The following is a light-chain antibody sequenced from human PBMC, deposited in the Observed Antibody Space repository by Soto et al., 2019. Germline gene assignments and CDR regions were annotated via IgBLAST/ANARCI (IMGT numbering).Light chain of an antibody. Sequence: GDRVIITCRASQSISSWLAWYQQKPGKVPNLLIYDASNLESGVPPRFSGSGSGTEFTLTISSLQPDDFATYYCQQYQSYWTFGQGTKVDIK. CDR2: DAS. CDR1: QSISSW. V-gene: IGKV1-5*01. CDR3: QQYQSYWT. J-gene: IGKJ1*01.